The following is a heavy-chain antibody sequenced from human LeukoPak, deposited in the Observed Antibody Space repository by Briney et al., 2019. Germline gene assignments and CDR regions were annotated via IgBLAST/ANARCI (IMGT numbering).Heavy chain of an antibody. CDR2: INTNTGNP. V-gene: IGHV7-4-1*02. J-gene: IGHJ4*02. CDR1: GGTFSSYA. D-gene: IGHD3-10*01. Sequence: ASVRVSCKASGGTFSSYAISWVRQAPGQGLEWMGWINTNTGNPTYAQGFTGRFVFSLDTSVSTAYLQISSLKAEDTAVYYCAREYYYGSGDYWGQGTLVTVSS. CDR3: AREYYYGSGDY.